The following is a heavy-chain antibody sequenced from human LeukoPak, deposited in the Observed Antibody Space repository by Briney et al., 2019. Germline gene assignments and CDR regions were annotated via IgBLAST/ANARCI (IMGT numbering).Heavy chain of an antibody. CDR3: ATESGRYWFDP. J-gene: IGHJ5*02. Sequence: GGSLRLSCAASGFTFSSYWMHWVRQAPGKGLVWVSRINSDGSSTSYADSVKGRFTISRDNAKNTLYLQMNSLRAEDTAVYYCATESGRYWFDPWGQGTLVTVSS. CDR1: GFTFSSYW. D-gene: IGHD6-19*01. V-gene: IGHV3-74*01. CDR2: INSDGSST.